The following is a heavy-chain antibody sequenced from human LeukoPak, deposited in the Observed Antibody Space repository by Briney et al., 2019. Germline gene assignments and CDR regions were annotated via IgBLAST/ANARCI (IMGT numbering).Heavy chain of an antibody. D-gene: IGHD2-21*01. CDR1: GFTFSSYA. Sequence: GGSLRLSCAASGFTFSSYATSWVRQAPGKGLEWISAISGSGGSTYYADSVKGRFTISRDNSKNTLYLQMNSLRAEDTAVYYCVIPTGAFDIWGQGTMVTVFS. CDR3: VIPTGAFDI. J-gene: IGHJ3*02. CDR2: ISGSGGST. V-gene: IGHV3-23*01.